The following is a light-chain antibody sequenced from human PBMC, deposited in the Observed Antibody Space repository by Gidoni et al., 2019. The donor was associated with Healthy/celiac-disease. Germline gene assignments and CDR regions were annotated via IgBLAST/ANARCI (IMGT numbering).Light chain of an antibody. Sequence: QAVGTQEPSLTVSPGGTVTLTGGSSTGAVTSGHYPYWFQQKPCRAPRPLIYDTSNKHSWPPARFSASLLGGKAALTLSVAPPEDAADYYCLLSYSVARGVFGGGTKLTVL. J-gene: IGLJ3*02. CDR2: DTS. CDR1: TGAVTSGHY. V-gene: IGLV7-46*01. CDR3: LLSYSVARGV.